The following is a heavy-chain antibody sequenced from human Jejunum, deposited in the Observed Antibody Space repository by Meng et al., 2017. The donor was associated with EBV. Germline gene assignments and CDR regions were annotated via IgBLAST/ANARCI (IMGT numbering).Heavy chain of an antibody. CDR2: TVPIFGTT. D-gene: IGHD4-17*01. CDR1: GARFGTYS. Sequence: QEQLVQSGAEVKKPGSSVKVACKASGARFGTYSVSWVRQAPGQGLEWMGNTVPIFGTTSYAQKFQGRVTITADESTRTAFMELRNLRSEDSAMYYCARAGGDYEDYWGQGTLVTVSS. CDR3: ARAGGDYEDY. V-gene: IGHV1-69*15. J-gene: IGHJ4*02.